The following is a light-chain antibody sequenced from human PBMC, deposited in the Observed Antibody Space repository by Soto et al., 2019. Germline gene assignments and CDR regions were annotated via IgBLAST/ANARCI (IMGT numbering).Light chain of an antibody. Sequence: IVLTQSPVTLAVSPGESAVLDCSASQSVSNSLALYQHHPGQAPRRFIYDAAKRAPGIPARFTGSWSGTDDTQAPSSQEPADIARCYYQLPDVWPSFGQGNKV. J-gene: IGKJ1*01. CDR3: QLPDVWPS. CDR2: DAA. V-gene: IGKV3-11*01. CDR1: QSVSNS.